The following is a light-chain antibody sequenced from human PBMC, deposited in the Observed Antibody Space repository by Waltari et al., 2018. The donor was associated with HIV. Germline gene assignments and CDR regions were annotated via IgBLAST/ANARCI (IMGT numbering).Light chain of an antibody. CDR2: AVN. CDR1: SSDVGGFAY. J-gene: IGLJ3*02. Sequence: QSALTQPPSASGSPGQSVTLSCTGTSSDVGGFAYVSWYQPHPAKAPKLLIYAVNRLPSGVPDRFSGSKSGNTASLTVSGLQTEDEADYYCSSYADTNNVLFGGGTKLTVL. V-gene: IGLV2-8*01. CDR3: SSYADTNNVL.